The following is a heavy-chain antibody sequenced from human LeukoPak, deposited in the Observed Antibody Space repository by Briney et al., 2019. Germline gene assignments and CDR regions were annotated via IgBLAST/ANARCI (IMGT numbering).Heavy chain of an antibody. CDR2: IYYSGST. D-gene: IGHD3-10*01. CDR3: AGRTYYYGSGSLFDY. V-gene: IGHV4-59*01. Sequence: PSQTLSLTCTVSGGSISSYYWSWIRQPPGKGLEWIGYIYYSGSTNYNPSLKSRVTISVDTSKNQFSLKLSSVTAADTAVYYCAGRTYYYGSGSLFDYWGQGTLVTVSS. CDR1: GGSISSYY. J-gene: IGHJ4*02.